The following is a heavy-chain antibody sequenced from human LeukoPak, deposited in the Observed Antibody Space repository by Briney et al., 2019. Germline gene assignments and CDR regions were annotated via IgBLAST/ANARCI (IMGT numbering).Heavy chain of an antibody. Sequence: GGSLRLFCAASVFIFSTYGMYCVPQAPGKGLEGGAFIRHDGSIKNYADYVKGRSTISRDNSTNTLYLKMNSLRAEDTAVYYCAKDSLADIDYWGQGTLVTVSS. D-gene: IGHD3-16*01. CDR1: VFIFSTYG. J-gene: IGHJ4*02. V-gene: IGHV3-30*02. CDR2: IRHDGSIK. CDR3: AKDSLADIDY.